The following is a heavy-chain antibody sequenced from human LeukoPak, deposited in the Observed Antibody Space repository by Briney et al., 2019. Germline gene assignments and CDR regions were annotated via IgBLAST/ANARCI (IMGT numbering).Heavy chain of an antibody. CDR2: INPGGGSA. D-gene: IGHD2-2*02. J-gene: IGHJ6*02. CDR1: GYTFTNYY. CDR3: ASTPPYCSSTSCYRKDYYYYYGMDV. V-gene: IGHV1-46*01. Sequence: ASVRVSCKASGYTFTNYYLHCVRQAPGQGLEWMGIINPGGGSATFAQKFQGRVTMTSDTSTSTVYMDLISLRSEDTAVYFCASTPPYCSSTSCYRKDYYYYYGMDVWGQGTTVTVSS.